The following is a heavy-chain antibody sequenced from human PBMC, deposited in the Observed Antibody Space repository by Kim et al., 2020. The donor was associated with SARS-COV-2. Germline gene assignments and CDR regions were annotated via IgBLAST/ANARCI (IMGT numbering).Heavy chain of an antibody. Sequence: GEKTYYAPSVNGRFTISRDNSKNTLYLQMNSLGADDTAIYYCAPRRWLDPWGQGTLVTVSS. CDR3: APRRWLDP. J-gene: IGHJ5*02. CDR2: GEKT. V-gene: IGHV3-23*01.